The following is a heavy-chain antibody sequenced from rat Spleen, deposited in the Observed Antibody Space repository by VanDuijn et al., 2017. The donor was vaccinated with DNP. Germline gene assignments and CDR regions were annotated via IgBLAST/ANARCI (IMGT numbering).Heavy chain of an antibody. CDR1: GFSLTNYG. CDR3: SREGQPYYSMDA. V-gene: IGHV2-13*01. Sequence: QVQLRESGPGLVQPSQTLSLTCTVSGFSLTNYGVIWIRQPPGKGLEWMGVIWSNGGTDYNSALKSRLSISRDTSKNQVFLKMNSLQMEDTATYFCSREGQPYYSMDAWGQGTSVTVSS. CDR2: IWSNGGT. D-gene: IGHD1-1*01. J-gene: IGHJ4*01.